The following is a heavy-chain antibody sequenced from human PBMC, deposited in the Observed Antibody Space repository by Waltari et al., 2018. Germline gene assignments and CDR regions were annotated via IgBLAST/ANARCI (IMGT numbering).Heavy chain of an antibody. Sequence: QVQLVQSGAEVKKPGASVKVSCKVSGYTLTELAMHWVRQAPGKGLEWMGGFDPEEGETNYAQTFQGRVTMTRDTSTDTAYMELSSLRSEDTAVYYCATPWWHGGGYYFDYWGQGTLVTVSS. CDR3: ATPWWHGGGYYFDY. CDR2: FDPEEGET. D-gene: IGHD3-16*01. CDR1: GYTLTELA. V-gene: IGHV1-24*01. J-gene: IGHJ4*02.